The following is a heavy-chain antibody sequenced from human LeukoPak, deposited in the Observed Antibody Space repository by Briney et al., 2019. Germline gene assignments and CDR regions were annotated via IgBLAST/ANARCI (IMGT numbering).Heavy chain of an antibody. D-gene: IGHD3-22*01. CDR2: INSDGSEG. CDR3: AREGYYDSTGYYYHDAFDI. CDR1: GFTFSGFW. Sequence: GGSLRLSCAVSGFTFSGFWMSWSRQAPGKGLEWVASINSDGSEGYYADVVKGRFTISRDNAKNSLYLQINSLRAEDTAVYYCAREGYYDSTGYYYHDAFDIWGQGTMVTVSS. J-gene: IGHJ3*02. V-gene: IGHV3-7*03.